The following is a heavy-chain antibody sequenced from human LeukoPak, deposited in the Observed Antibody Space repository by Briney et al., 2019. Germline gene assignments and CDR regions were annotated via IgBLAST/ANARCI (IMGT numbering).Heavy chain of an antibody. CDR3: ARSGDCSSTSCYEDFDY. J-gene: IGHJ4*02. V-gene: IGHV3-48*01. CDR2: ISSSSSTI. D-gene: IGHD2-2*01. CDR1: GFTFSSYA. Sequence: GGSLRLSCAASGFTFSSYAMSWVRQAPGKGLEWVSYISSSSSTIYYADSVKGRFTISRDNAKNSLYLQMNSLRAEDTAVYYCARSGDCSSTSCYEDFDYWGQGTLVTVSS.